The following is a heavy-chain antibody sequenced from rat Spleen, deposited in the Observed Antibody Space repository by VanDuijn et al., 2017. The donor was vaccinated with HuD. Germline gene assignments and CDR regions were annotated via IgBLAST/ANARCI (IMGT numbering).Heavy chain of an antibody. CDR2: ISYGDSSGHSGT. Sequence: EVQLVESDGGLVQPGGSLKLSCAASGFAFSDFFMAWVRQAPAKGLEWVATISYGDSSGHSGTYYRDSVKGRFTISRDNAKSTLSLQMDSLRSEDTATYYCARRHYGYTDYFDYWGQGVMVTVSS. J-gene: IGHJ2*01. V-gene: IGHV5-29*01. D-gene: IGHD1-9*01. CDR1: GFAFSDFF. CDR3: ARRHYGYTDYFDY.